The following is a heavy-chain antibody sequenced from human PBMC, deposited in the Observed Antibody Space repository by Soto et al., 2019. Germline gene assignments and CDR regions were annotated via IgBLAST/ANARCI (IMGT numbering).Heavy chain of an antibody. CDR2: ITSSSSYT. CDR3: ARDRGGFDRLYYYHGMDV. V-gene: IGHV3-11*06. Sequence: QVQLMESGGGLVKPGGSLRLSCAASGFTFSDYYMTWIRQAPGKGLEWVSYITSSSSYTNYADSVKGRFTISRDNAKNSLYLQMNSLRAEDTAVYYCARDRGGFDRLYYYHGMDVWGQGTTVTVSS. D-gene: IGHD5-12*01. CDR1: GFTFSDYY. J-gene: IGHJ6*02.